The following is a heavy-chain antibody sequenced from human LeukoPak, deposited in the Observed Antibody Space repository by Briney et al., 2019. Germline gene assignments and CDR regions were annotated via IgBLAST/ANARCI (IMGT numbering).Heavy chain of an antibody. J-gene: IGHJ4*02. D-gene: IGHD6-19*01. Sequence: GGSLRLSCAASGFTFDDYVMHWVRQAPGKGLEWVSGITWNSDTIAYADSVKGRFTISRDNAKNSLYLQMNSLRADDTALYYCAKASAAVVDNRYYFDYWGKGTLVTVSS. V-gene: IGHV3-9*01. CDR1: GFTFDDYV. CDR2: ITWNSDTI. CDR3: AKASAAVVDNRYYFDY.